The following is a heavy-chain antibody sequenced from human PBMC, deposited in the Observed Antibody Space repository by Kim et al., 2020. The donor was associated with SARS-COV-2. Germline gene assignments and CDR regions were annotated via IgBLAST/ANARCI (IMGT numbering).Heavy chain of an antibody. D-gene: IGHD3-3*01. Sequence: GGSLRLSCAASGFTFSSYGMHWVRQAPGKGLEWVAVISYDGNNKYYADSVKGRFTISRDNSKNTLYLQMNSLRAEDTAVYYCAKAGSGYYTGYFDYWGQGTLVTVSS. CDR2: ISYDGNNK. CDR1: GFTFSSYG. CDR3: AKAGSGYYTGYFDY. V-gene: IGHV3-30*18. J-gene: IGHJ4*02.